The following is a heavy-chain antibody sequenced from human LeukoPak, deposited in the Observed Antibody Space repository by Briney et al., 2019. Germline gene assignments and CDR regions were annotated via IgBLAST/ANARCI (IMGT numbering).Heavy chain of an antibody. V-gene: IGHV3-7*01. J-gene: IGHJ4*02. CDR3: ARDRGPYYGSGSYYLDY. CDR1: GFTFSSYW. CDR2: IKKDGSEK. D-gene: IGHD3-10*01. Sequence: PGGSLRLSCAASGFTFSSYWMSWVRQAPGKGLEWVANIKKDGSEKYYVDSVKGRFTISRDNAKTSLYLQMNSLRAEDTAVYYCARDRGPYYGSGSYYLDYWGQGTLVTVSS.